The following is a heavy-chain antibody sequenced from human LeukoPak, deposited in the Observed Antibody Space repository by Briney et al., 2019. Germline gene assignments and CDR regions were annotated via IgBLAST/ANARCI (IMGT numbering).Heavy chain of an antibody. Sequence: ASVKVSCKASGYTFTSYGISWVRQAPGQGLEWMGWISAYNGNTNYAQKLQGRVTMTTDTSTSTAYMELRSLRSDDTAVYYCAXXXXTGYYYDSSGYYGGYNWFDPWGQGTLVTVSS. D-gene: IGHD3-22*01. CDR3: AXXXXTGYYYDSSGYYGGYNWFDP. V-gene: IGHV1-18*01. CDR1: GYTFTSYG. CDR2: ISAYNGNT. J-gene: IGHJ5*02.